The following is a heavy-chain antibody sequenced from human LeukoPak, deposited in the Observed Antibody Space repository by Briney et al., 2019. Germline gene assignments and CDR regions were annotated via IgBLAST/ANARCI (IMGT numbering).Heavy chain of an antibody. Sequence: SETLSLTCIVSGGSISSSGYYWDWIRQPPGKGLGWIGEVYHSGSTNYNPSLKSRVTISVDKSKNQFSLKLSSVTAADTAVYYCARGDTAGAFDIWGQGTMVTVSS. CDR2: VYHSGST. CDR1: GGSISSSGYY. V-gene: IGHV4-39*07. D-gene: IGHD2-21*02. CDR3: ARGDTAGAFDI. J-gene: IGHJ3*02.